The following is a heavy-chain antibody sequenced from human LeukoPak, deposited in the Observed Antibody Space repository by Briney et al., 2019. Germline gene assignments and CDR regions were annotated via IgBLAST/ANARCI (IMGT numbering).Heavy chain of an antibody. J-gene: IGHJ4*02. Sequence: PSETLSLTCAVYGGSFSGYYWSWIRQPPGKGLEWIGEINHSGSTNYNPSLKSRVTISVDTSKNQFSLKLSSVTAADTAVYYCARYQLLYRGYYFDYWGQGTLVTVSS. V-gene: IGHV4-34*01. CDR3: ARYQLLYRGYYFDY. CDR1: GGSFSGYY. CDR2: INHSGST. D-gene: IGHD2-2*02.